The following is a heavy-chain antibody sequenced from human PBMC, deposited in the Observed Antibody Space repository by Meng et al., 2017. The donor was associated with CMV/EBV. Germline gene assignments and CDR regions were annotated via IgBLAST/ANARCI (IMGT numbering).Heavy chain of an antibody. J-gene: IGHJ6*02. CDR3: ATWPYSSSYYYYGMDV. V-gene: IGHV3-13*01. CDR2: IGTAGDT. CDR1: GFTFSSYD. D-gene: IGHD6-6*01. Sequence: GGSLRLSCAASGFTFSSYDMHWVRQATGKGLEWVSAIGTAGDTYYPGSVKGRFTISRDNSKNTLYLQMNSLRAEDTAVYYCATWPYSSSYYYYGMDVWGQGTTVTVSS.